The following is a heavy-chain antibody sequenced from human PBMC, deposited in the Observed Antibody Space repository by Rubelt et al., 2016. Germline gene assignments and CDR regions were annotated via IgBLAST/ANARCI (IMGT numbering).Heavy chain of an antibody. Sequence: QVQLQQWGAGLLKPSETLSLTCAVYGGSFSGYYWSWIRQPPGKGLEWIGEIDHSGSTNYNPSLKSRVTISVDTSKNQFSLKLSSVTAADTAVYYCARGPAWWFDPWGQGTLVTVSS. J-gene: IGHJ5*02. D-gene: IGHD2-2*01. CDR3: ARGPAWWFDP. CDR2: IDHSGST. CDR1: GGSFSGYY. V-gene: IGHV4-34*01.